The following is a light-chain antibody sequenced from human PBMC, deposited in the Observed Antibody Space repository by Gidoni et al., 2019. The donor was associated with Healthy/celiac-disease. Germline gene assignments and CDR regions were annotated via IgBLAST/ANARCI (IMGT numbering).Light chain of an antibody. J-gene: IGKJ1*01. CDR2: AAS. Sequence: DLQMTPSPSSLSASVGDRVTITCRASQSISSYLNWYQQKPGKAPKLLIYAASSLQSGVPSRFSGSGSGTDFTLTISSLQPEDFATYYYQQSYSTPWTFGQGTKVEIK. CDR3: QQSYSTPWT. V-gene: IGKV1-39*01. CDR1: QSISSY.